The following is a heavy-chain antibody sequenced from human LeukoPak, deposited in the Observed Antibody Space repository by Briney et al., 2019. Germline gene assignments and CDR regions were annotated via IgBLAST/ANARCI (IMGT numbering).Heavy chain of an antibody. CDR1: GFXFSSCA. Sequence: GGSPRLSCAASGFXFSSCAISWVRQAPGKGLEWVSAISDSGGSTYYADSVKGRFTISRDSSRNTLYLQMNSLRAEDTAVYYCAKDRELSPGYGMDVWGQGTTVTVSS. D-gene: IGHD3-16*02. CDR3: AKDRELSPGYGMDV. V-gene: IGHV3-23*01. J-gene: IGHJ6*02. CDR2: ISDSGGST.